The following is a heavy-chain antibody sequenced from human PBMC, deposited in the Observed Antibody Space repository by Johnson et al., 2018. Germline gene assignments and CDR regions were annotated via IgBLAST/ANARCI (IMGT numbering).Heavy chain of an antibody. Sequence: VQLVQSGGGLVKPGGSLRLSCAASGFTFSNAWMSWVRQAPGKGLEWVGRIKSKTDGGTTDYAAPVKGRFTISRDDSKNTLYLQMNSLKTEDTAVYYCTTAGRSSDYYYYGMDVWGQGTTVTVSS. J-gene: IGHJ6*02. V-gene: IGHV3-15*01. CDR3: TTAGRSSDYYYYGMDV. D-gene: IGHD6-6*01. CDR2: IKSKTDGGTT. CDR1: GFTFSNAW.